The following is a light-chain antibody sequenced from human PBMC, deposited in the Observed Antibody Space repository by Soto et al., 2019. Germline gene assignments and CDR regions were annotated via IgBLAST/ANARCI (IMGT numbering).Light chain of an antibody. CDR1: SSNIGSNT. V-gene: IGLV1-44*01. CDR2: SNN. CDR3: AAWDDSLSAWV. Sequence: QSVLTQPPSASGTPGQRVTISCSGSSSNIGSNTVNWYQQLPGTAPKLLIYSNNHRPSGVPDRFSGSKSGTSASLAISGLQSEDEADYYCAAWDDSLSAWVFGGGTQLTVL. J-gene: IGLJ3*02.